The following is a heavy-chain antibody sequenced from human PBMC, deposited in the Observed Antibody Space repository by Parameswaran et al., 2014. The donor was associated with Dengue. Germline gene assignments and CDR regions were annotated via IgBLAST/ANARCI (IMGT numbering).Heavy chain of an antibody. D-gene: IGHD3-10*01. V-gene: IGHV3-11*03. CDR3: ARAPRAGSGKVFFDF. J-gene: IGHJ4*02. CDR2: IISSSSYT. Sequence: RWIRQPPGKGLEWVSHIISSSSYTNYAGSVKGRFTISRDNAKNSLNLQMNSLRAEDTAVYYCARAPRAGSGKVFFDFWGQGTLVTVSS.